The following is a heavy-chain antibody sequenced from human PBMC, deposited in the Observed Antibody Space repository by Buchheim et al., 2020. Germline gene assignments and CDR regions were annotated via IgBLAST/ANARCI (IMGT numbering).Heavy chain of an antibody. CDR3: ARDQKTAMYLASMDV. CDR2: IWYVGSNK. CDR1: GFTFISHG. V-gene: IGHV3-33*01. J-gene: IGHJ6*02. Sequence: QVQLVESGGGVVQPGRSLRLSCAASGFTFISHGMHWVRQAPGKGLAWVAVIWYVGSNKYYADSVNGRFTISRDNSKNTLYVQMNSLRAEDTAVYYYARDQKTAMYLASMDVWGQGTT. D-gene: IGHD5-18*01.